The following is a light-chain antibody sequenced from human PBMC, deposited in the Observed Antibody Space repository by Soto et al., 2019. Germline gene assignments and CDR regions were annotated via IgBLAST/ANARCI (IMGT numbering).Light chain of an antibody. Sequence: DIQMTQSPSSLSASIGDRVTISCRASQGIRNSLAWYQQKAGEVPKLLIYAASTSHSGVPSRFRGSGSGTDFTLTISSLQPEDVATYYCPNYQSAPRTFGQGTKVEIK. J-gene: IGKJ1*01. CDR3: PNYQSAPRT. CDR1: QGIRNS. V-gene: IGKV1-27*01. CDR2: AAS.